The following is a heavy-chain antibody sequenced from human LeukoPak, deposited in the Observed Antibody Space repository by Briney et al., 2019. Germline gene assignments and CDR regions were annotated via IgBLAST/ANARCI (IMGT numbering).Heavy chain of an antibody. CDR2: INIDGSST. D-gene: IGHD6-25*01. CDR3: ARKPAPAD. CDR1: GFTFSTSW. Sequence: GSLRLSCAASGFTFSTSWMHWVRQAPGKGLVWVSRINIDGSSTTYADSVKGRFTISRDNAKNTLYLQMNSLRAEDTAVYYCARKPAPADWGQGTLVTVSS. J-gene: IGHJ4*02. V-gene: IGHV3-74*01.